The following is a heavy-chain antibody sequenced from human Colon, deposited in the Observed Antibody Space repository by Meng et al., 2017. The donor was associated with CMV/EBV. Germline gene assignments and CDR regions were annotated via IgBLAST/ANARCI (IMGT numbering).Heavy chain of an antibody. D-gene: IGHD1-26*01. V-gene: IGHV4-34*01. J-gene: IGHJ4*02. Sequence: GSLRPSCAVYGGSFSGYYWSWIRQPPGKGLEWTGEINHSGSTNYNPSLKSRVTISVDTSKNQFSLKLSSVTAADTAVYYCARRADSGSYSDHRGQGTLVTVSS. CDR3: ARRADSGSYSDH. CDR2: INHSGST. CDR1: GGSFSGYY.